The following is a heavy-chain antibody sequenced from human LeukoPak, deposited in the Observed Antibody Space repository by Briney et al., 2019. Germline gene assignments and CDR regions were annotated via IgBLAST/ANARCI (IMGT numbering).Heavy chain of an antibody. J-gene: IGHJ5*02. Sequence: GGSLRLSRAAPGFTFRGYGMNWVGQAPGKGLGGGAVISYDGSNKYYADSVKGRFTISRDNSKNTLYLQMNSLRAEDTAVYYCAKLGPIVGATQNWFDPWGQGTLVTVSS. CDR2: ISYDGSNK. V-gene: IGHV3-30*18. CDR1: GFTFRGYG. D-gene: IGHD1-26*01. CDR3: AKLGPIVGATQNWFDP.